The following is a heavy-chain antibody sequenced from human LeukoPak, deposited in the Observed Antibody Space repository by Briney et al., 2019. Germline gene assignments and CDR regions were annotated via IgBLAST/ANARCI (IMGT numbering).Heavy chain of an antibody. J-gene: IGHJ3*02. CDR3: ARGAYYDSSGAFDI. CDR2: IYSGST. V-gene: IGHV4-59*08. CDR1: GGSISSYY. D-gene: IGHD3-22*01. Sequence: SETLSLTCTVSGGSISSYYWNWIRQPPGKGLEWIGYIYSGSTNYNPSLKSRVTISVDTSKNQFSLKLSSVTAADTAVYYCARGAYYDSSGAFDIWGQGTMVTVSS.